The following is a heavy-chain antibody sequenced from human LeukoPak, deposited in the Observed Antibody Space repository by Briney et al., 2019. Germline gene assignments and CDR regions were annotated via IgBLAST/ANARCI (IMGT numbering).Heavy chain of an antibody. CDR1: GXSFTXXW. J-gene: IGHJ5*02. V-gene: IGHV5-51*01. Sequence: XXXGXSFTXXWIGWVRQMPGKGLEWMGIIYPGDSDTRYSPSFQGQVTISADKSISTAYLQWSSLKASDTAMYYCAXXXXXXGXXXXXXXXPWGQXTLVTVSS. CDR2: IYPGDSDT. CDR3: AXXXXXXGXXXXXXXXP.